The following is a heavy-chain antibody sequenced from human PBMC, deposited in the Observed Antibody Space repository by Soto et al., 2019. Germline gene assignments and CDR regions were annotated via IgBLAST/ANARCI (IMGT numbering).Heavy chain of an antibody. V-gene: IGHV1-18*01. D-gene: IGHD2-21*01. J-gene: IGHJ6*02. CDR3: ARCACGGGSPGWREIGV. CDR1: GYNFISPS. Sequence: QIQLVQSGGEVKKTGASVKVSCKSSGYNFISPSITWVRQAPGQGLEWMGRISAYNGNTNHAQKFQGRLTMTTDTSTSSAARELRSVSTADTAGEYCARCACGGGSPGWREIGVWGQGTAVPVSS. CDR2: ISAYNGNT.